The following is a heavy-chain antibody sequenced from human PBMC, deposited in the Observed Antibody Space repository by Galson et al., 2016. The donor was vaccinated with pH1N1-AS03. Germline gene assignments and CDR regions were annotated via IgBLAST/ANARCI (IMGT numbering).Heavy chain of an antibody. D-gene: IGHD5-24*01. CDR1: GDSMDSSSYH. J-gene: IGHJ5*02. CDR3: AGQATPEGWLHYTWFDP. CDR2: VYYSGRT. V-gene: IGHV4-39*01. Sequence: ETLSLTCSVAGDSMDSSSYHWGWIRQPPGKGLEWIGTVYYSGRTYYNPSLNRRVTRSVDVSRRHFSLKLKSVSATDTGVYYCAGQATPEGWLHYTWFDPWGQGTLVTVSS.